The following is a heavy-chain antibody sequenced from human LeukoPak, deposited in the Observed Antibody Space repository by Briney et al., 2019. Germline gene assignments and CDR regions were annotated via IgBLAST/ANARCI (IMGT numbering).Heavy chain of an antibody. Sequence: GGSLRLSCAASGFTVSSNYMSWVRQAPGKGLEWVSDINGSGGSTYYADSVKGRFTISRDNSKNTLYLQMNSLRAEDTAVYYCANPPTVTKIRFDSWGQGTLVTVSS. CDR1: GFTVSSNY. J-gene: IGHJ5*01. CDR3: ANPPTVTKIRFDS. D-gene: IGHD4-17*01. CDR2: INGSGGST. V-gene: IGHV3-23*01.